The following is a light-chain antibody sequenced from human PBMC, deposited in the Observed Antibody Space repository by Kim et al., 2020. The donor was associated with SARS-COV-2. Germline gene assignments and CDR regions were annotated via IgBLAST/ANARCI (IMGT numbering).Light chain of an antibody. Sequence: ELTQPPSASGTPGQRVTISCSGSSSNIGSNNVNWYQQLPGTAPELLIYNDDQRPSGVPDRFSGSKSGTSASLAISGLQSEDEADYCCGAWDDSLNGPVFGGGTKLTVL. J-gene: IGLJ3*02. V-gene: IGLV1-44*01. CDR1: SSNIGSNN. CDR2: NDD. CDR3: GAWDDSLNGPV.